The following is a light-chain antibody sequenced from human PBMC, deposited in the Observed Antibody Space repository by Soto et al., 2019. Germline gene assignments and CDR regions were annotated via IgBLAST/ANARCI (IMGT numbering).Light chain of an antibody. CDR2: EVN. J-gene: IGLJ1*01. CDR3: SSYAGGSNV. CDR1: SSDVGGYNY. Sequence: LTQPPSASGSPGQSVAISCTGTSSDVGGYNYVSWYQQHPGKAPKLMIYEVNKRPSGVPDRFSGSKSGNTASLTVSGLQAEDEADYYCSSYAGGSNVFGTGTKVTVL. V-gene: IGLV2-8*01.